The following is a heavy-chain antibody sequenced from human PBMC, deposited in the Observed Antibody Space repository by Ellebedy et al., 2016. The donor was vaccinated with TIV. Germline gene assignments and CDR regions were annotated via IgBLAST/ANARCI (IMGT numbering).Heavy chain of an antibody. Sequence: GGSLRLSCQGSGYTFTSYWIGWVRQMPGKGLEWMGIIYPGDSDTRYNPSFQGEVTISVDKSISTAYLQWSSLKTSDTAMYYCARCGYSGYGNDYWGQGTLVTVSS. CDR1: GYTFTSYW. V-gene: IGHV5-51*01. CDR2: IYPGDSDT. J-gene: IGHJ4*02. CDR3: ARCGYSGYGNDY. D-gene: IGHD5-12*01.